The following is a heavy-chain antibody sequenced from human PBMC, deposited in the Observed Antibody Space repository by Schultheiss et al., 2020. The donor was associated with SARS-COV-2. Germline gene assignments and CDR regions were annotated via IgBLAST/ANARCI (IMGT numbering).Heavy chain of an antibody. V-gene: IGHV3-21*04. J-gene: IGHJ4*02. D-gene: IGHD6-19*01. CDR1: GFTFSSYS. Sequence: GGSLRLSCAASGFTFSSYSMNWVRQAPGKGLEWVSSISSSSSYIYYADSVKGRFTISRDNAKNSLYLQMNSLRAEDTAVYYCAKDGGAVAGIPIDYWGQGTLVTVSS. CDR3: AKDGGAVAGIPIDY. CDR2: ISSSSSYI.